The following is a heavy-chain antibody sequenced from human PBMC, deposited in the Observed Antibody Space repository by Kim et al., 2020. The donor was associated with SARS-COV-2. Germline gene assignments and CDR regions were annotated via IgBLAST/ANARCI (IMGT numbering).Heavy chain of an antibody. J-gene: IGHJ6*02. CDR2: ISGSGGST. CDR3: AKGRGYSGYDLHYYGMDV. CDR1: GFTFSSYA. V-gene: IGHV3-23*01. Sequence: GGSLRLSCAASGFTFSSYAMSWVRQAPGKGLEWVSAISGSGGSTYYADSVKGRFTISRDNSKNTLYLQMNSLRAEDTAVYYCAKGRGYSGYDLHYYGMDVWGQGTTVTVSS. D-gene: IGHD5-12*01.